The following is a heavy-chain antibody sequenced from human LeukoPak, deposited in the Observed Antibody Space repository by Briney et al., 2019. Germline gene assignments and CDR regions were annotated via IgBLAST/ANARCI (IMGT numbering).Heavy chain of an antibody. CDR3: AKSFGGTYGHFDY. V-gene: IGHV3-23*01. Sequence: GGSLRLSCAASVFTFSSYAMTWVRQAPGKGLEWVSTISTSGGSSFYAASVKGRFTISRDDSKNTVFLQMNSLRAEDTAVYSCAKSFGGTYGHFDYWGRGALVTASS. J-gene: IGHJ4*02. CDR2: ISTSGGSS. CDR1: VFTFSSYA. D-gene: IGHD3-10*01.